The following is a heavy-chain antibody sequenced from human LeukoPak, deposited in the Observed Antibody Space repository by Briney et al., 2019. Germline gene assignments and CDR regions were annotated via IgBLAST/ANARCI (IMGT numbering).Heavy chain of an antibody. CDR2: IYSTGST. V-gene: IGHV4-4*07. CDR1: GGSISSYH. J-gene: IGHJ5*01. CDR3: AREMISFGGVIDS. Sequence: SETLSLTCIVSGGSISSYHWSWIRQPAGKGLEWIGRIYSTGSTNYNPSLKSRVTMSVDTSKNHFFMKLTSVTAADTAVYFCAREMISFGGVIDSWGQGTLVTVSS. D-gene: IGHD3-16*01.